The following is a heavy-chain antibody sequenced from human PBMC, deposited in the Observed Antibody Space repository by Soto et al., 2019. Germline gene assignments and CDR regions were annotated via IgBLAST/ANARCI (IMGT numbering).Heavy chain of an antibody. Sequence: QVQLVQSGAEVKKPGSSVKVSCKASGGTFSSYAISWVRQAPGQGLEWMGGIIPIFGTANYAQKFQGRVTITADESTSTAYMELSSLRSEDTAVYYCASLRGYSGYGGGYYFDYWGQGTLVTVSS. J-gene: IGHJ4*02. CDR3: ASLRGYSGYGGGYYFDY. CDR2: IIPIFGTA. CDR1: GGTFSSYA. V-gene: IGHV1-69*01. D-gene: IGHD5-12*01.